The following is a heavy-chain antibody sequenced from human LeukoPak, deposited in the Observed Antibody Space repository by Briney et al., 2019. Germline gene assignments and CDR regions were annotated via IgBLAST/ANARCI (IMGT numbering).Heavy chain of an antibody. D-gene: IGHD2-15*01. CDR1: GFTFSNFR. Sequence: GASLRLSCAASGFTFSNFRMHWVRQAPGKGLVWVSRINTDEITTSYADSVKGRFTISRDNAKNTLYLQMDSLRVEDTAVYYCARGHYCSGGSCYYHYFDNWGQGTLVTVSS. J-gene: IGHJ4*02. V-gene: IGHV3-74*01. CDR2: INTDEITT. CDR3: ARGHYCSGGSCYYHYFDN.